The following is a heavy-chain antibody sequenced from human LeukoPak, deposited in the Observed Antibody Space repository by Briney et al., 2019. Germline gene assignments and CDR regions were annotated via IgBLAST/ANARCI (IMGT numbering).Heavy chain of an antibody. J-gene: IGHJ4*02. Sequence: PSETLSLTCTVSGGSISSYYWSWIRQPPGKGLEWIGYIYYSGSTNYNPSLKSRVTISVDTSKNQFSLKLSSVTAADTAVYYCARGPRGYSGYPPFDYWGQGTLVTVSS. CDR1: GGSISSYY. V-gene: IGHV4-59*12. CDR3: ARGPRGYSGYPPFDY. CDR2: IYYSGST. D-gene: IGHD5-12*01.